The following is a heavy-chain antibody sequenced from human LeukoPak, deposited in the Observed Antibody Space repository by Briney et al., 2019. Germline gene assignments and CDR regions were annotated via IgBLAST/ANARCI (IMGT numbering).Heavy chain of an antibody. J-gene: IGHJ3*02. Sequence: ASVTVSYKASGYIFTPYYIHWLRQAPAQGLEWMGWINPNSGGTSFALNFQGRVTLTRDTSNSTVYMELSRLRSDDTAVYYCARDLSGGALGAFDIWGQGTMVTVSS. CDR2: INPNSGGT. D-gene: IGHD2-15*01. CDR3: ARDLSGGALGAFDI. V-gene: IGHV1-2*02. CDR1: GYIFTPYY.